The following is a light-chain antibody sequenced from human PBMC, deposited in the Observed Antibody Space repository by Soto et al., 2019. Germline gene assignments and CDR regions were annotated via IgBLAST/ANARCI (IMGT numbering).Light chain of an antibody. CDR2: GAS. J-gene: IGKJ5*01. V-gene: IGKV3-15*01. CDR1: QSVSGN. CDR3: QQYNYSPPA. Sequence: EIVMTQSPATLSVSPGERAALSCRASQSVSGNLAWYQQTPGQAPRLLIYGASTRATGIPARFSGSVVGTEFTLTISRLKSEDFAFYYCQQYNYSPPAFGQGTRLEIK.